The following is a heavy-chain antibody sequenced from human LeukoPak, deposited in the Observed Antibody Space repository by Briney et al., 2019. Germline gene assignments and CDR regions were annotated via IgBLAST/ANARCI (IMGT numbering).Heavy chain of an antibody. Sequence: GGSLRLSCAASGFTFSSYGMHWVRQAPGKGLEWVAVIWYDGSNKYYADSEKGRFTISRDNSKNTLYLQMNSLRAEDTAVYYCARETLYDSSGYYYYYYGMDVWGQGTTVTVSS. V-gene: IGHV3-33*01. CDR1: GFTFSSYG. J-gene: IGHJ6*02. CDR2: IWYDGSNK. D-gene: IGHD3-22*01. CDR3: ARETLYDSSGYYYYYYGMDV.